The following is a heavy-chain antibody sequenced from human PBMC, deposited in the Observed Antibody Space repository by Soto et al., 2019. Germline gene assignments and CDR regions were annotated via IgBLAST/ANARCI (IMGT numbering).Heavy chain of an antibody. Sequence: LSLTCAVYGGSFSGYYWSWIRQPPGKGLGWIGEINHSGSTNYNPSLKSRVTISVDTSKNQFSLKLSSVTAADTAVYYCARGLGYSSSWADWGQGTLVTVSS. CDR2: INHSGST. CDR1: GGSFSGYY. V-gene: IGHV4-34*01. CDR3: ARGLGYSSSWAD. J-gene: IGHJ4*02. D-gene: IGHD6-6*01.